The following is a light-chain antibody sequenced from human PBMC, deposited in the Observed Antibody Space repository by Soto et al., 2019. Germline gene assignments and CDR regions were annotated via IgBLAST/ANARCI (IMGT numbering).Light chain of an antibody. CDR2: TTN. V-gene: IGLV1-44*01. Sequence: QSVLTQPHSASGTPGQTVTISCSGSSSNIGTSSVHCCHQLPGTAPKLLIPTTNRRRSAVPHRFSGSTSGSSASPAIIGPQSEDEADYYCAAWADSLNGHVFGTGTKVTVL. CDR1: SSNIGTSS. J-gene: IGLJ1*01. CDR3: AAWADSLNGHV.